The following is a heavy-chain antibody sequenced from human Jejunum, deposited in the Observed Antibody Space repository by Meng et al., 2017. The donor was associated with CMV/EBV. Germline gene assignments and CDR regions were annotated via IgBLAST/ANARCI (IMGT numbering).Heavy chain of an antibody. D-gene: IGHD3-22*01. J-gene: IGHJ4*02. Sequence: FSSYSISWGRQAPGHGREGRGRVIPLKGITNDAQKVQGRVTSTADKSTGTAYMELSSLRADDTAVYYCARDLRTYYYDTSGYYYWGQGTLVTVSS. CDR1: FSSYS. CDR3: ARDLRTYYYDTSGYYY. CDR2: VIPLKGIT. V-gene: IGHV1-69*04.